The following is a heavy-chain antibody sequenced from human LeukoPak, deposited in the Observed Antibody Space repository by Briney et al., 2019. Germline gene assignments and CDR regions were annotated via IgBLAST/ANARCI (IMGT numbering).Heavy chain of an antibody. V-gene: IGHV3-33*05. CDR3: TRNSGWYGLS. CDR1: GFTFSSYD. J-gene: IGHJ1*01. Sequence: GGSLRLSFAASGFTFSSYDMHWVRQAPGKGLEWVAVISYDGIYKYYGDSVKGRFTISRDNSNNTLFLHLNSLRGEDTAVYYCTRNSGWYGLSWGQGTLVTVSS. CDR2: ISYDGIYK. D-gene: IGHD6-19*01.